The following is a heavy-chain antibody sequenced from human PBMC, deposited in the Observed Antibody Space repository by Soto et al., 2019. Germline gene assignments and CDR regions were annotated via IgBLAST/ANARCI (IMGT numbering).Heavy chain of an antibody. CDR1: GYLISSGYY. Sequence: PSETLSLTCSVSGYLISSGYYWGWVRRPPGKGLEWIGYIYHSGSTKYNPSLKSRVTISVDTSKNQFSVKLGSVTAADTAVYYCARVWGLDYIDSWGQGTRVTVS. J-gene: IGHJ4*02. D-gene: IGHD7-27*01. CDR2: IYHSGST. V-gene: IGHV4-61*08. CDR3: ARVWGLDYIDS.